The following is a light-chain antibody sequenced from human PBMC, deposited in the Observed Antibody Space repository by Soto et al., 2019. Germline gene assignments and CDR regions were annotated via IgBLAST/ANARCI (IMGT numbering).Light chain of an antibody. V-gene: IGKV3-15*01. CDR1: EGINRK. CDR3: QQSHTWPVT. CDR2: GAS. J-gene: IGKJ4*01. Sequence: EIVMTQSPATLSVSPGERVTFSCRASEGINRKLAWYQHKAGQAPRLLISGASTGATGIPARFTGSGSGTDFTLTINSLQSEDSAVYYCQQSHTWPVTFGGGTKVDIK.